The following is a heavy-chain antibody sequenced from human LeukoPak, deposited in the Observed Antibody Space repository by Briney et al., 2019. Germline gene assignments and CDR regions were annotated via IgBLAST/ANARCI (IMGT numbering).Heavy chain of an antibody. Sequence: SETLSPTCTVSRGSVSSDYWSWIRQPAGKGLEWIGRIYTSGSTDYNPSLKSRVSISVDTSKNQISLKLTSVTAADTAVYYCARDLGSTSGWFDYWGQGTLVTVSS. J-gene: IGHJ4*02. CDR1: RGSVSSDY. CDR2: IYTSGST. CDR3: ARDLGSTSGWFDY. V-gene: IGHV4-4*07. D-gene: IGHD6-19*01.